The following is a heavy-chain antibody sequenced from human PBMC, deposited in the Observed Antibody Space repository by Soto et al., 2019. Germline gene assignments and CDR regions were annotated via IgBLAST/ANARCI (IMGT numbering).Heavy chain of an antibody. CDR2: IYSGGDK. J-gene: IGHJ4*02. CDR1: GFTVSSNH. Sequence: GXSLRLSCAASGFTVSSNHISWVFQAPGKGLEWVSVIYSGGDKHYAESVKGRFTISRDNSKNTLYLQMNSLRDEDTAVYYCARENSGYETFYFDYWGLGALVTVSS. D-gene: IGHD5-12*01. CDR3: ARENSGYETFYFDY. V-gene: IGHV3-66*01.